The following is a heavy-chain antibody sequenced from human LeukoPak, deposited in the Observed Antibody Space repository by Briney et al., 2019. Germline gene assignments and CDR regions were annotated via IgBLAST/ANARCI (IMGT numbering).Heavy chain of an antibody. CDR3: AKDMGPTYSNLIGDWFDP. Sequence: SETLSLTCSLSGGPISSGSYYWSWIRQPAGKGLEWIGRVYPSGSTSYNPSFKSRVSISIDTFKNQYTLNLSSVTAADTAVYYCAKDMGPTYSNLIGDWFDPWGQGLLVTVSS. J-gene: IGHJ5*02. CDR1: GGPISSGSYY. CDR2: VYPSGST. V-gene: IGHV4-61*02. D-gene: IGHD5-18*01.